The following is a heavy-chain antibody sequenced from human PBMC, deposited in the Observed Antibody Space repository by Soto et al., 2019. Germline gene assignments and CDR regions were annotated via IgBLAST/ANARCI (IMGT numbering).Heavy chain of an antibody. J-gene: IGHJ3*02. D-gene: IGHD3-22*01. CDR3: ARPTKYHDTRAFDI. V-gene: IGHV1-69*13. CDR1: GGTFSSYA. Sequence: SVKVSCKASGGTFSSYAISWVRQAPGQGLEWMGGIIPIFGTANYAQKFQGRVTITADESTSTAYMELSSLRSEDTAVYYCARPTKYHDTRAFDIWGQGTMLTVSS. CDR2: IIPIFGTA.